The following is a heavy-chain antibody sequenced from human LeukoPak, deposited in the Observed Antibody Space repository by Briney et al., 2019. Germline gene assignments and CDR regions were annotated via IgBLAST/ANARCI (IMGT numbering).Heavy chain of an antibody. Sequence: PGGSLRLSCAASGFTFDDYAMHWVRQAPVKGLEWVSGISWNSGSIGYADSVKGRFTISRDNAKNSLYLQMNSLRAEDTALYYSAKAIAAEADNWFDPWGQGTLVTVSS. D-gene: IGHD6-13*01. J-gene: IGHJ5*02. CDR2: ISWNSGSI. CDR1: GFTFDDYA. V-gene: IGHV3-9*01. CDR3: AKAIAAEADNWFDP.